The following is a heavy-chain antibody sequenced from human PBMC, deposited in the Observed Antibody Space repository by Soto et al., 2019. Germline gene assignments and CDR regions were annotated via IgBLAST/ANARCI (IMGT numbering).Heavy chain of an antibody. D-gene: IGHD3-22*01. J-gene: IGHJ4*02. CDR2: MNPNSGNT. V-gene: IGHV1-8*01. CDR3: TRRARIGKQLWLPFDS. CDR1: GYTFRDYD. Sequence: QVQLVQSGAEVKKPGASVMVSCKASGYTFRDYDINWVRQASGQGLEWMGWMNPNSGNTAYAQKFQGRVTMTGDTSTNTAYMELSDLRSADTAVYYCTRRARIGKQLWLPFDSWAQGTLVTVSS.